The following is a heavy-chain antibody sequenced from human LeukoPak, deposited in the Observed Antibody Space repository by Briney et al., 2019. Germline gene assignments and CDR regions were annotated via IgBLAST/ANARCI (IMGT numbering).Heavy chain of an antibody. J-gene: IGHJ4*02. Sequence: ASVKVSCKASGGTFSSYAISWVRQAPGQGLEWMGGIIPIFGTANYAQKFQGRVTITTDESTSAAYMELSSLRSEDTAVYYCARSDSSGYFDYWGQGTLVTVSS. V-gene: IGHV1-69*05. CDR3: ARSDSSGYFDY. CDR1: GGTFSSYA. CDR2: IIPIFGTA. D-gene: IGHD3-22*01.